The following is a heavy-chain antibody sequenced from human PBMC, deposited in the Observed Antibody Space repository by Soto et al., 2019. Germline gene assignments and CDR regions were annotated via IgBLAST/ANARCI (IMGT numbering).Heavy chain of an antibody. V-gene: IGHV1-69*13. CDR1: GGTFSSYA. CDR3: ARDHRITMIVVVPYYCYYGMDV. J-gene: IGHJ6*02. CDR2: IIPIFGTA. D-gene: IGHD3-22*01. Sequence: SVKVSCKASGGTFSSYAISWVRQAPGQGLEWMGGIIPIFGTANYAQKFQGRVTITADESTSTAYMELSSLRSEDTAVYYCARDHRITMIVVVPYYCYYGMDVWGQGTTVTVSS.